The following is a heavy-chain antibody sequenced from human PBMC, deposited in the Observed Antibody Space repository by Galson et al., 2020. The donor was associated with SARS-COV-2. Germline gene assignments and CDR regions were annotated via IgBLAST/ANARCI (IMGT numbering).Heavy chain of an antibody. CDR1: GASIASGGYS. CDR3: ARAWGGYFDY. V-gene: IGHV4-30-4*07. D-gene: IGHD1-26*01. Sequence: SQTLSLTCAVSGASIASGGYSWGWIRQPPGKRLEWIGYMYYSGNTYSNPSLKSRLNISLDTSKNHFSLSLSSVTAADTAVYYCARAWGGYFDYWGQGTLVTVSS. CDR2: MYYSGNT. J-gene: IGHJ4*02.